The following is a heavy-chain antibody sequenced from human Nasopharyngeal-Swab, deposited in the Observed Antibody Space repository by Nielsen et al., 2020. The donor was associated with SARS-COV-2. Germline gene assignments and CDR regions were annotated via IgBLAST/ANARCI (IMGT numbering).Heavy chain of an antibody. CDR3: AKDSVYY. V-gene: IGHV3-33*06. J-gene: IGHJ4*02. CDR2: IWYDGSNK. Sequence: VRQAPGKGLEWVAVIWYDGSNKYYADSVKGRFTISRDNSKNTLYLQMNSLRAEDTAVYYCAKDSVYYWGQGTLVTVSS.